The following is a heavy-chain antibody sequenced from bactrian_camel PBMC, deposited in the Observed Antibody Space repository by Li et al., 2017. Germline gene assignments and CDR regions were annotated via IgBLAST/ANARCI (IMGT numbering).Heavy chain of an antibody. D-gene: IGHD1*01. J-gene: IGHJ4*01. CDR1: DDPTSKYYMDDTYC. CDR2: IDSDGST. Sequence: HVQLVESGGGSVQAGGSLRLACKVTDDPTSKYYMDDTYCMGWFRQAPGKERDGVAVIDSDGSTRYADIVKGRFTISRDNAKNTTDLQMNGLKPEDTAMYYCAADYFWQSPSDWTPPNYWGQGTQVTVS. CDR3: AADYFWQSPSDWTPPNY. V-gene: IGHV3S53*01.